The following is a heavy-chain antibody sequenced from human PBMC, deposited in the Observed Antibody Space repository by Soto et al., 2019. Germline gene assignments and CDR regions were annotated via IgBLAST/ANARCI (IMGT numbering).Heavy chain of an antibody. J-gene: IGHJ1*01. D-gene: IGHD4-4*01. CDR3: TREWVVGNYEYFQH. Sequence: PGGSLRLSCTASGFTFGDYAMSWFRQAPGKGLEWVGFIRSKAYGGTTEYAASVKGRFTISRDDSKSIAYLQMNSLKTEDTAVYFCTREWVVGNYEYFQHWGQGTLVTVSS. V-gene: IGHV3-49*03. CDR1: GFTFGDYA. CDR2: IRSKAYGGTT.